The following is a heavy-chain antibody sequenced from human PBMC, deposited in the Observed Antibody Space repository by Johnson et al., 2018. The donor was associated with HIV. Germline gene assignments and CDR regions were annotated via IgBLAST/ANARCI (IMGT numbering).Heavy chain of an antibody. CDR1: GFTFSSYA. D-gene: IGHD4-17*01. Sequence: VQLVEFGGGVVQPGRSLRLSCAASGFTFSSYAMHWVRQAPGKGLEWVAVSSYDGSNKYYADSVKGRFTISRDNSKNTLYLQMNSLGAEDTAVYYCARGRKTVTTVRPSAFDIWGQGTIVTVSS. V-gene: IGHV3-30-3*01. J-gene: IGHJ3*02. CDR3: ARGRKTVTTVRPSAFDI. CDR2: SSYDGSNK.